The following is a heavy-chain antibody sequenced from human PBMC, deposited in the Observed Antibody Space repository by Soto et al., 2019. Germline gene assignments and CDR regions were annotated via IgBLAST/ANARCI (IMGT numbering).Heavy chain of an antibody. D-gene: IGHD2-21*02. CDR2: MYNTGST. V-gene: IGHV4-59*01. J-gene: IGHJ6*02. CDR1: GCSISSYY. CDR3: ARDLWGYCGADCYPLDV. Sequence: SETLSLTCTVSGCSISSYYWSWFRQPPGKGLEWIGYMYNTGSTIYNPSLKSRVTISVDTSKNQFSLKLNSVTAADTAVYYCARDLWGYCGADCYPLDVWGQGTTVTVS.